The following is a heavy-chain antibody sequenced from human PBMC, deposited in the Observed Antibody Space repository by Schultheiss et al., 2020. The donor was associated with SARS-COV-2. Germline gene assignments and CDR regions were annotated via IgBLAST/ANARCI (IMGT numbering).Heavy chain of an antibody. CDR2: ISGRSGDT. CDR3: AKIGCSSISCYTGLDN. J-gene: IGHJ4*02. V-gene: IGHV3-23*01. Sequence: GGSLRLSCAASGFTFSSYAMSWVRQAPGKGLEWVSSISGRSGDTYYADSVKGRFTISRDTSRNTLYLQMDSLRAEDTAIYYCAKIGCSSISCYTGLDNWGQGSLVTVSS. D-gene: IGHD2-2*02. CDR1: GFTFSSYA.